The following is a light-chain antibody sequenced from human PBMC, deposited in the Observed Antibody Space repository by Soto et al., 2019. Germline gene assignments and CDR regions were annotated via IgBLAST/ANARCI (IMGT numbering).Light chain of an antibody. CDR1: QSVSSD. CDR2: DAS. J-gene: IGKJ1*01. Sequence: EIVLTQSPATLSLSPGERVTLSCRASQSVSSDLAWYQQKPGQAPRLLIYDASNRATGIPARFSGSGSGTDFTLTISSLEAEDFAVYYCQQRSNWPPITFGQGTKVDIK. V-gene: IGKV3-11*01. CDR3: QQRSNWPPIT.